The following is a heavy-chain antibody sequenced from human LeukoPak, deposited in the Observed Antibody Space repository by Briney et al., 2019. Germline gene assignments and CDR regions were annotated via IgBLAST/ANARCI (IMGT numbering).Heavy chain of an antibody. D-gene: IGHD3-10*01. J-gene: IGHJ6*02. CDR2: IWYDGSNK. CDR3: ARDRVVRGVIPYGMDV. Sequence: GGSLRLSGAASGFTFSSYGMHWVRQAPGKGLEWVAVIWYDGSNKYYADSVRGRFTISRDNSKNTLYLQMNSLRAEDTAVYYCARDRVVRGVIPYGMDVWGQGTTVTASS. V-gene: IGHV3-33*01. CDR1: GFTFSSYG.